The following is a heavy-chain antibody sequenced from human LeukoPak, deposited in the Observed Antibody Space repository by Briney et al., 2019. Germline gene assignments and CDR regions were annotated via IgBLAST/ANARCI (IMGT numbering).Heavy chain of an antibody. D-gene: IGHD6-19*01. J-gene: IGHJ4*02. CDR3: ARQIGGGWSFDY. CDR2: IYSGGST. CDR1: GFTVSSSY. Sequence: GGSLRLSCVASGFTVSSSYMTWVRQAPGKGLEWVSFIYSGGSTYYADSVKGRFIISRDNSKSTLYLQMNSLRAEDTAVYYCARQIGGGWSFDYWGQGTLVTVSS. V-gene: IGHV3-66*04.